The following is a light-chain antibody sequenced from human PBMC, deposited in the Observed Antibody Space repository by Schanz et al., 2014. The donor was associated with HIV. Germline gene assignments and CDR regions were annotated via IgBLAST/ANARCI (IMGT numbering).Light chain of an antibody. V-gene: IGKV1-17*03. J-gene: IGKJ5*01. CDR1: QDIASW. Sequence: DIQMTQSPSSVSASVGDRVTLTCRASQDIASWLAWYQHRPGKAPKLLIYAASSLQSGVPSRFSASGSGTEFTLTISSLQSEDFATYYCLQHNAYPLTFGQGTRLDI. CDR2: AAS. CDR3: LQHNAYPLT.